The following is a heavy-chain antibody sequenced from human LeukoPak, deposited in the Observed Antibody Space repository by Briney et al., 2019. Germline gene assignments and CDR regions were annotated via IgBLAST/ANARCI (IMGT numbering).Heavy chain of an antibody. CDR2: INPNSGGT. D-gene: IGHD2-15*01. J-gene: IGHJ3*02. V-gene: IGHV1-2*02. CDR3: ARDRWGCSGGSCYSGAFDI. CDR1: GYTFTGYY. Sequence: ASVKVSCKASGYTFTGYYMHWVRQAPGQGLEWMGWINPNSGGTNYAQKFQGRVTMTRDTSISTAYMELSRLRSDDTAVYYCARDRWGCSGGSCYSGAFDIWGQGTMVTVSS.